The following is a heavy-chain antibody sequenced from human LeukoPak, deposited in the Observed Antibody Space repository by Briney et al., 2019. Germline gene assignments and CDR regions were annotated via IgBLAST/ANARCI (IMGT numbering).Heavy chain of an antibody. Sequence: SGGSLRLSCAASGFTFSSYGMHWVRQAPGKGLEWVAVISYDGSNKYYADSVKGRFTISRDNSKNTLYLQMNSLRAEDTAVYYCAKGHYLDYWGQGTLVTVSS. V-gene: IGHV3-30*18. J-gene: IGHJ4*02. CDR2: ISYDGSNK. CDR3: AKGHYLDY. CDR1: GFTFSSYG.